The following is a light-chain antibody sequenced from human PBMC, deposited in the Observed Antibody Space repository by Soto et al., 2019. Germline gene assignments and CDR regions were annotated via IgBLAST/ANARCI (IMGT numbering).Light chain of an antibody. CDR1: SSDVGGYNY. CDR3: SSYGGSNDVL. Sequence: QSVLTQPPSASGSPGQSVTISCTGTSSDVGGYNYVSWYQQHPGKAPTLMIYEVSKRPSGVPDRFSGSKSGNTASLTVSGLQHEDEDDYYCSSYGGSNDVLFGGGTKLTVL. CDR2: EVS. V-gene: IGLV2-8*01. J-gene: IGLJ2*01.